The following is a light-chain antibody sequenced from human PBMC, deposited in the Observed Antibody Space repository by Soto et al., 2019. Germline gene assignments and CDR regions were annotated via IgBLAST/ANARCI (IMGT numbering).Light chain of an antibody. J-gene: IGKJ1*01. Sequence: IVWQPPPGGLYLSHGAGPTLSGRASQNVDTKYLAWYQFRPGLAPRIIIFGASGRATGIPDRFSGSGSGTDFTLTISRLEPEDFAVYYCQQYGSLRQRLGEGTKVDIK. CDR2: GAS. V-gene: IGKV3-20*01. CDR3: QQYGSLRQR. CDR1: QNVDTKY.